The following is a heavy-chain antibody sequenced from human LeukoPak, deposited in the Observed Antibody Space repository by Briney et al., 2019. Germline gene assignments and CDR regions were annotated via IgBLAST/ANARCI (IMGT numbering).Heavy chain of an antibody. Sequence: ASVKVSCKASGYTFTGYYMHWVRQAPGQGLEWMGWINPNSGGTNYAQKLQGRVTMTTDTSTSTAYMELRSLRSDDTAVYYCARDRPGGLYYYDSSGYQLDYWGQGTLVTVSS. J-gene: IGHJ4*02. V-gene: IGHV1-2*02. D-gene: IGHD3-22*01. CDR3: ARDRPGGLYYYDSSGYQLDY. CDR1: GYTFTGYY. CDR2: INPNSGGT.